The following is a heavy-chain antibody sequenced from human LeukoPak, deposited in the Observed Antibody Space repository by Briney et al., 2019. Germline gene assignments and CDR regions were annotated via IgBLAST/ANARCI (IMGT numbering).Heavy chain of an antibody. J-gene: IGHJ4*02. V-gene: IGHV1-2*02. CDR2: INPNSGGT. D-gene: IGHD2-15*01. CDR1: GYTFTGYY. CDR3: ARGRYCSGGSCYSDY. Sequence: ASVKVSCKASGYTFTGYYMHWVRQAPGQGLEWMGWINPNSGGTNYAQKFQGRVTMTRDTSISTAYMELSRLRSDDTAVYYCARGRYCSGGSCYSDYWGQGTLVTVSP.